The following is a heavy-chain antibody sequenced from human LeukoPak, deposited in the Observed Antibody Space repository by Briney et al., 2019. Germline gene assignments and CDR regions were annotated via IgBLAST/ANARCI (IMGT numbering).Heavy chain of an antibody. D-gene: IGHD3-10*01. CDR3: ARDRSIYYYYYMDV. CDR2: ISAYNGNT. CDR1: GYTFTSYG. V-gene: IGHV1-18*01. Sequence: ASVKLSCKASGYTFTSYGISWLRQAPGQGLEWMGWISAYNGNTNYAQKLQGRVTMTTDTSTSTAYMELRSLRSDDTAVYYCARDRSIYYYYYMDVWGKGTTVTVSS. J-gene: IGHJ6*03.